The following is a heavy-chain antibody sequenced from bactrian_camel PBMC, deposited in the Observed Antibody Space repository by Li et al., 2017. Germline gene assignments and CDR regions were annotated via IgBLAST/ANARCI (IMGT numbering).Heavy chain of an antibody. D-gene: IGHD8*01. CDR3: ASAGNWREYTY. CDR2: DNGVGTT. J-gene: IGHJ4*01. V-gene: IGHV3S53*01. Sequence: VQLVESGGGSVQAGGSLRLSCAASGSIQRTNCMGWFRQAPGKERDWVATDNGVGTTYYGDSVKGRFAISRDNAKNTVYLQMNSLKFEDTALYYCASAGNWREYTYWGQGTQVTVS. CDR1: GSIQRTNC.